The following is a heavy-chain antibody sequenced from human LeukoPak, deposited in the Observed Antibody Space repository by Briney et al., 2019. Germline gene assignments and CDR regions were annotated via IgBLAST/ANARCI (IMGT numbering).Heavy chain of an antibody. Sequence: PSETLSLTCAVYGGSFGGYYWSWIRQPPGKGLEWIGEINHSGSTNYNPSLKSRVTISVDTSKNQFSLKLSSVTAADTAVYYCASIPTAQNDYGDDYYYYYGMDVWGQGTTVTVSS. V-gene: IGHV4-34*01. CDR2: INHSGST. J-gene: IGHJ6*02. D-gene: IGHD4-17*01. CDR3: ASIPTAQNDYGDDYYYYYGMDV. CDR1: GGSFGGYY.